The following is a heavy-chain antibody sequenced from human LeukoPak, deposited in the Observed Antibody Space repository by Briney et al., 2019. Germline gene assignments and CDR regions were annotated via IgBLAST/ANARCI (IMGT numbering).Heavy chain of an antibody. CDR2: ISGSGGSP. CDR1: GFTFGNYA. CDR3: ARDLGVYSGYDSFDY. J-gene: IGHJ4*02. Sequence: GGSLRLSCAASGFTFGNYAMTWVRQAPGEGLEWVSSISGSGGSPIYADSVKGRFTISRDNSKSTLYLQMNSLRAEDTAIYYCARDLGVYSGYDSFDYWGQGTLVTVSS. V-gene: IGHV3-23*01. D-gene: IGHD5-12*01.